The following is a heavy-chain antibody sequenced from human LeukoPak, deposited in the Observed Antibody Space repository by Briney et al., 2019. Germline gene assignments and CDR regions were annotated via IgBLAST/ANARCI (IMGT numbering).Heavy chain of an antibody. CDR1: GGSISSGGYS. V-gene: IGHV4-30-4*07. D-gene: IGHD2-8*02. J-gene: IGHJ5*02. CDR3: ARDGGVAPHNWFDP. Sequence: SQTLSLTCAVSGGSISSGGYSWSWIRQPPGKGLEWIGYIYYSVSTCYSPSLKGRVTISVDTSKNQFSLKLSSVTAADTAVYYCARDGGVAPHNWFDPWGQGTLVTVSS. CDR2: IYYSVST.